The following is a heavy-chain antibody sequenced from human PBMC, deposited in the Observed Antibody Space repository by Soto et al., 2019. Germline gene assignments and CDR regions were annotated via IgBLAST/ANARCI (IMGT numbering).Heavy chain of an antibody. V-gene: IGHV3-53*01. D-gene: IGHD2-15*01. J-gene: IGHJ4*02. CDR2: IYSDGRT. CDR3: ARGEQVSRLLDY. Sequence: LRLSCVASGFTVSSNFMSWVRQAPGKGLEWVSIIYSDGRTSYADSVKGRFTISRDNSENTLYLQMNSLSAEDTAIYFCARGEQVSRLLDYWGQGTLVTVSS. CDR1: GFTVSSNF.